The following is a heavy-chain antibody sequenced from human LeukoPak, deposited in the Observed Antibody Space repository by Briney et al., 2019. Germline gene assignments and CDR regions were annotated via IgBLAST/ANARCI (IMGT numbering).Heavy chain of an antibody. CDR3: ARAYLSGGADYFDY. CDR1: GFTFSSYW. J-gene: IGHJ4*02. V-gene: IGHV3-7*01. D-gene: IGHD2-15*01. Sequence: PGGSLRLSCAASGFTFSSYWMSWVRQAPGKGLEWVANIKHDGSEKYYVDSVKGRFAISRDNGKNSQYLQMNSLRVEDMAVYYCARAYLSGGADYFDYWGQGTLVTVSS. CDR2: IKHDGSEK.